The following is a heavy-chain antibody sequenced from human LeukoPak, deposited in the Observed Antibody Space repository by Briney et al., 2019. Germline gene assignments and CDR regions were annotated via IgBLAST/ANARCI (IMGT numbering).Heavy chain of an antibody. D-gene: IGHD6-13*01. V-gene: IGHV3-15*01. Sequence: GGSLRLSCAASGFTFSSYSMNWVRQAPGKGLEWVGRIKSKTDGGTTDYAAPVKGRFTISRDDSKNTLYLQMNSLKTEDTAVYYCTTPTYLDSIAAAGYYYYMDVWGKGTTVTISS. CDR3: TTPTYLDSIAAAGYYYYMDV. CDR2: IKSKTDGGTT. CDR1: GFTFSSYS. J-gene: IGHJ6*03.